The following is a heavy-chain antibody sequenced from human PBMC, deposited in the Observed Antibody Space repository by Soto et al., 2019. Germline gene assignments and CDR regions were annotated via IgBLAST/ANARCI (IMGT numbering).Heavy chain of an antibody. CDR3: ASDTPQCRSTSCYAEVREYYCYCYGMDV. Sequence: GGSLRLSCAASGFTFNSYAMHWVRQAPGKGLEWVAVIWYDGSNKYYADSVKGRFTISRDNSKNTLYLQMNSLRAEDTAVYYCASDTPQCRSTSCYAEVREYYCYCYGMDVWGQGTTVTVSS. J-gene: IGHJ6*02. CDR2: IWYDGSNK. CDR1: GFTFNSYA. D-gene: IGHD2-2*01. V-gene: IGHV3-33*01.